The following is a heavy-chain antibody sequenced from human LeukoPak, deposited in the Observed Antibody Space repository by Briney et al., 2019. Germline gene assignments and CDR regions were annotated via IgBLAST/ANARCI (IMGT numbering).Heavy chain of an antibody. J-gene: IGHJ4*02. CDR3: AKDLIAPADFDY. Sequence: GGSLRLSCAASGFTFSNAWMSWVRQAPGKGLEWVGRIKSKTDGGTTDYAAPVKGRFTISRDDSKNTLYLQMNSLRAEDTAVYYCAKDLIAPADFDYWGQGTLVTVSS. D-gene: IGHD6-13*01. V-gene: IGHV3-15*01. CDR2: IKSKTDGGTT. CDR1: GFTFSNAW.